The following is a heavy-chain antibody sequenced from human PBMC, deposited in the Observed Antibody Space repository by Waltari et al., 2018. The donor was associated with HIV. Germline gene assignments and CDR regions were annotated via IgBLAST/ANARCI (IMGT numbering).Heavy chain of an antibody. CDR3: ARSRGYYYDSSGGDAFDI. Sequence: EVQLVESGGGLVKPGGSLRLSCAASGFTFSSYSMNWVRQAPGKGLEWVSSISSSSSYIYYADSVKGRFTMSRDNAKNSLYLQMNSLRAEDTAVYYCARSRGYYYDSSGGDAFDIWGQGTMVTVSS. J-gene: IGHJ3*02. V-gene: IGHV3-21*01. CDR2: ISSSSSYI. D-gene: IGHD3-22*01. CDR1: GFTFSSYS.